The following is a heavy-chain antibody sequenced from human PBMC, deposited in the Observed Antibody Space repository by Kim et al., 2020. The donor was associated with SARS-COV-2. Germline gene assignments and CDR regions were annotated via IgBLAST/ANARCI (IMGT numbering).Heavy chain of an antibody. CDR3: AKDMEMATISHFDL. J-gene: IGHJ2*01. V-gene: IGHV3-23*01. D-gene: IGHD5-12*01. CDR1: GFTLSSYA. Sequence: GGSLRLSCAASGFTLSSYAMSWVRQAPGKGLEWVSAISGSGGSTYYADSVKGRFTISRDNSKNTLYLQMNSLRAEDTAVYYCAKDMEMATISHFDLWGRGTLVTVSS. CDR2: ISGSGGST.